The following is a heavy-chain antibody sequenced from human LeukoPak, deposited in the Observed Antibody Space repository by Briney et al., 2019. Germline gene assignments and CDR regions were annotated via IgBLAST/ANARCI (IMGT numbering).Heavy chain of an antibody. CDR3: ARAPWWGPSLDL. D-gene: IGHD2-21*02. CDR2: INPNSGCT. Sequence: SMKLSCKPSAYTFTGYYMHWERQAPGEVLEWMGWINPNSGCTNYAQKFEGRVTMTRDTSISTAYMELSRLRSDDRAVYYCARAPWWGPSLDLWGEGTVVSVSS. J-gene: IGHJ4*02. CDR1: AYTFTGYY. V-gene: IGHV1-2*02.